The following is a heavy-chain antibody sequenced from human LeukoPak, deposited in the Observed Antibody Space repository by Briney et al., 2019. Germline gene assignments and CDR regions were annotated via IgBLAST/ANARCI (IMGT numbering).Heavy chain of an antibody. CDR3: AKAPSILSNFDY. Sequence: AGRSLRLSCAASGFTFDDYAMHWVRQAPGKGLEWVSGISWNSGSIGYADSVKGRFTISRDNAKNSLHLQMNSLRAEDTALYYCAKAPSILSNFDYWGQGTLVTVSS. D-gene: IGHD2-21*01. CDR2: ISWNSGSI. J-gene: IGHJ4*02. V-gene: IGHV3-9*01. CDR1: GFTFDDYA.